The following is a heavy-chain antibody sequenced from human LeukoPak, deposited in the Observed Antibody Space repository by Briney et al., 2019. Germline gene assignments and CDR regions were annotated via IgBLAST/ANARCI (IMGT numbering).Heavy chain of an antibody. D-gene: IGHD5-18*01. V-gene: IGHV3-7*01. CDR1: GFTFSSYW. Sequence: GGSLRLSCAASGFTFSSYWMSWVRQAPGKGLEWVANIKQDGSEKYYVDSVKGRFTISRDNAKNSLYLQMNSLRAEDTAVYYCARDRRYSYEWSYYYGMDVWGQGTTVTVSS. J-gene: IGHJ6*02. CDR3: ARDRRYSYEWSYYYGMDV. CDR2: IKQDGSEK.